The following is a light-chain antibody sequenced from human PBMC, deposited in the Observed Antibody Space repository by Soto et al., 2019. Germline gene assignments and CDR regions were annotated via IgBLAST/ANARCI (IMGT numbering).Light chain of an antibody. V-gene: IGKV3-15*01. CDR3: QQYNNWPPIT. CDR2: DAS. J-gene: IGKJ5*01. Sequence: EIVWTQSPGPLSLSPGERATLSCRASQSVSSNLAWYQQKPGQAPRLLIYDASTRATGIPARFSGSGSGTEFTLTISSLQSEDFAVYYCQQYNNWPPITFGQGTRLAI. CDR1: QSVSSN.